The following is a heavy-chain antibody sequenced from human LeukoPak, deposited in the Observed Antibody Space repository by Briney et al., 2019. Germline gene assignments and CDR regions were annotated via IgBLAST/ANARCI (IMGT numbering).Heavy chain of an antibody. D-gene: IGHD6-13*01. J-gene: IGHJ5*02. CDR3: ARHPVAAAGTVWFDP. CDR2: IYYSGST. CDR1: GCSINSSSSY. Sequence: SETLSLTCTVSGCSINSSSSYRGWIRQPPGKWLEWIGSIYYSGSTYYNPSLKSRVSISVDTSKNQFSLKLSSVTAADTAVYYCARHPVAAAGTVWFDPWGQGTLVTVSS. V-gene: IGHV4-39*01.